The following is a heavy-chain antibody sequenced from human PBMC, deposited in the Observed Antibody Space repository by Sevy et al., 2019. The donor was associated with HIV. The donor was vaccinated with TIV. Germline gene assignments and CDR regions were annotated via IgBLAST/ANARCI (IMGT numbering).Heavy chain of an antibody. CDR3: ARDPGDCSSTTCYRSMDV. Sequence: ASVKVSCKASGYTFTGYYMHWVRQAPGQGLEWMGWINPNSGGTKYGQKFQGRVTITRDTTISTAYMEVSRLRSDDTAVFYCARDPGDCSSTTCYRSMDVWGQGTTVTVSS. J-gene: IGHJ6*02. D-gene: IGHD2-2*01. CDR2: INPNSGGT. CDR1: GYTFTGYY. V-gene: IGHV1-2*02.